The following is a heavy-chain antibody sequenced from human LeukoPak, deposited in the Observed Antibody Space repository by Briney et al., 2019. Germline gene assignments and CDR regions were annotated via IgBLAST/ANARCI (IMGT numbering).Heavy chain of an antibody. Sequence: GGSLRLSCAASGFTFSSYGMHWVRQAPGKGLEWVSSISSSSSYIYYADSVKGRFTISRDNAKNSLYLQMNSLRAEDTAVYYCARGGGYGKYYLDYWGQGTLVTVSS. CDR1: GFTFSSYG. D-gene: IGHD5-12*01. J-gene: IGHJ4*02. CDR2: ISSSSSYI. CDR3: ARGGGYGKYYLDY. V-gene: IGHV3-21*01.